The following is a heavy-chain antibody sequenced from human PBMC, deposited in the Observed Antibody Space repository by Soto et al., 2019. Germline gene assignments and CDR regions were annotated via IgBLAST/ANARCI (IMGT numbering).Heavy chain of an antibody. Sequence: SVKGSCNASVGTFSSYAIRWVRQDPGQGLEWMGGIIPIFGTANYAQKFQGRVTITADESTSTAYMELSSLRSEDTAVYYCARASSYYYDSSGYYYGSDYWGQGTLVTVSS. CDR2: IIPIFGTA. CDR1: VGTFSSYA. J-gene: IGHJ4*02. V-gene: IGHV1-69*13. CDR3: ARASSYYYDSSGYYYGSDY. D-gene: IGHD3-22*01.